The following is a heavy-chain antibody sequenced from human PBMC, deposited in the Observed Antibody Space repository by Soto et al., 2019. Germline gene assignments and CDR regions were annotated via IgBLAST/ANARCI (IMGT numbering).Heavy chain of an antibody. CDR1: GFSFSSYG. Sequence: QVQLVESGGGVVQPGKSLRLSCAASGFSFSSYGMHWVRQAPGKGLEWVAVIWYDGSNEDYADSVKGRFAISRDNSKNTLYLQMNSLRADDTAVYYCARDRDYYDNSGYALDIWGQGTGVTVSS. CDR2: IWYDGSNE. D-gene: IGHD3-22*01. CDR3: ARDRDYYDNSGYALDI. V-gene: IGHV3-33*01. J-gene: IGHJ3*02.